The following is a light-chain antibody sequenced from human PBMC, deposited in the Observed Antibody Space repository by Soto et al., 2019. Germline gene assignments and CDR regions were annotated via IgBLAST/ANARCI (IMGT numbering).Light chain of an antibody. V-gene: IGKV3-20*01. CDR1: QNVRSNY. Sequence: ETVLTQSPGTVSLSPGERATLSCTTSQNVRSNYLAWYQQKPGQALRLLIYGVFNRATGIPDRFSGSGSGTDFTLTISGLEPEDAAVYYCQHYDGSPRTFGQGTKLEI. CDR3: QHYDGSPRT. J-gene: IGKJ2*01. CDR2: GVF.